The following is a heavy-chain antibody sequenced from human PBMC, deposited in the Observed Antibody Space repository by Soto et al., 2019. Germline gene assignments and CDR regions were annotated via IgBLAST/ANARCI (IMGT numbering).Heavy chain of an antibody. V-gene: IGHV4-34*01. CDR1: VGSVSGYY. D-gene: IGHD3-10*01. CDR3: ARGYPPRPMVRGFHGMDV. J-gene: IGHJ6*02. Sequence: SDTLSLTCALYVGSVSGYYWSSIRHPPGKGLEWIGEINHSGSTNYNPSLKSRVTISVDTSKNQFSLKLSSVTAADTAVYYCARGYPPRPMVRGFHGMDVWGQGTTVTVSS. CDR2: INHSGST.